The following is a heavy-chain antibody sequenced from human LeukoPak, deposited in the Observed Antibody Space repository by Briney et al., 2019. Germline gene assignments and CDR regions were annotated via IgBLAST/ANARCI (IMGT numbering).Heavy chain of an antibody. J-gene: IGHJ4*02. Sequence: GTSLRLSCVASGFSFSNHGMHWVRQAPGKGLEWVSVVARDGGAKFYADSVKGRFTLSRDNSKNMFFLQMNFLTVEDTAIYYCAREATWGQWYFDYWGQGTLVTVSS. D-gene: IGHD6-19*01. V-gene: IGHV3-30*03. CDR3: AREATWGQWYFDY. CDR2: VARDGGAK. CDR1: GFSFSNHG.